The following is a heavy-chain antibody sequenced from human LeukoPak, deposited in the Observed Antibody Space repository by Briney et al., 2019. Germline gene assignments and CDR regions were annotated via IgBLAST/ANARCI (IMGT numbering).Heavy chain of an antibody. CDR3: ARGQLTDDLDY. CDR1: GCTFTSYG. D-gene: IGHD1-14*01. Sequence: ASVKVSCKASGCTFTSYGISWVRQAPGQGLEWMGWINPNIGATKYARKFQGRVTMTRDTSISTAYMELSRLRSDDTAVYYCARGQLTDDLDYWGQGTLVTVSS. J-gene: IGHJ4*02. V-gene: IGHV1-2*02. CDR2: INPNIGAT.